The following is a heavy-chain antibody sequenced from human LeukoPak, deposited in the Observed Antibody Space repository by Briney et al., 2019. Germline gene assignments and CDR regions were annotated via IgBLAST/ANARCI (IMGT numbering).Heavy chain of an antibody. V-gene: IGHV4-34*01. CDR3: ATTTIRLGY. CDR2: INHSGST. J-gene: IGHJ4*02. D-gene: IGHD1-26*01. Sequence: SETLSLTCAVYGGSFSGYYWSWIRQPPGKGLEWIGEINHSGSTNYNPSLKSRVTISVDTSKNQFSLKLSSVTAADTAVYYCATTTIRLGYWGQGTLVTVSS. CDR1: GGSFSGYY.